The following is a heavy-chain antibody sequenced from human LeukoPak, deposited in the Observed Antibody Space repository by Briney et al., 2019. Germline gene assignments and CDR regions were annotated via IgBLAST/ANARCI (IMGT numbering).Heavy chain of an antibody. Sequence: KTSETLSLTCTVSGVSISSNYWSWIRQSPGRGLEWIGYMYHSGKTNYNPSLKSRVTISIDTSTNHLSLKLSSVTVADTAVYYCARWALQSAFGLWGQGTMVTVSS. CDR2: MYHSGKT. CDR1: GVSISSNY. J-gene: IGHJ3*01. V-gene: IGHV4-59*01. CDR3: ARWALQSAFGL.